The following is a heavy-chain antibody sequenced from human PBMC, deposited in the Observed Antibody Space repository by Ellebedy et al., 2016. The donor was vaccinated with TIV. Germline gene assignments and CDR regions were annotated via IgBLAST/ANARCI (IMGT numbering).Heavy chain of an antibody. CDR2: ISAGGSST. Sequence: GESLKISCTSSGFTFSSFAMHWVRQAPGKGLEWLSVISAGGSSTYTADSVKGRFTITRDNSKNTLFLQRNRLRAEDTAVYYCAKGSSSGFNYDRVGFQYWGQGTLVTVSS. V-gene: IGHV3-23*01. CDR3: AKGSSSGFNYDRVGFQY. D-gene: IGHD3-22*01. CDR1: GFTFSSFA. J-gene: IGHJ4*02.